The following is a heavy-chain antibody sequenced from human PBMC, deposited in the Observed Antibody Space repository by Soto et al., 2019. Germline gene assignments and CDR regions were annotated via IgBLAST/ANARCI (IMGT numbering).Heavy chain of an antibody. D-gene: IGHD3-3*01. Sequence: GGSLRLSCAASGFTFSDYYMSWIRQAPGKGLEWVSYISSSGSTIYYADSVKGRFTISRDNAKNSLYLQMNSLRAEDTAVYYCARDLGDFWSGYFTANNWGQGTLVTVSS. J-gene: IGHJ4*02. CDR1: GFTFSDYY. CDR2: ISSSGSTI. CDR3: ARDLGDFWSGYFTANN. V-gene: IGHV3-11*01.